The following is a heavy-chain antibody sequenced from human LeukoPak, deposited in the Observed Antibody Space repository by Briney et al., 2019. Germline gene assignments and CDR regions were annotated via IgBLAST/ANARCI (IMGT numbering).Heavy chain of an antibody. CDR1: GFTVSSNY. J-gene: IGHJ4*02. CDR3: ARDHGYYDSSGYYYVHDY. V-gene: IGHV3-66*01. D-gene: IGHD3-22*01. Sequence: GGSLRLSCAASGFTVSSNYMSWVRQAPGKGLEWVSVIYSGGSTYYADPVKGRFTIFRDNSKNTLYLQMNSLRAEDTAVYYCARDHGYYDSSGYYYVHDYWGQGTLVTVSS. CDR2: IYSGGST.